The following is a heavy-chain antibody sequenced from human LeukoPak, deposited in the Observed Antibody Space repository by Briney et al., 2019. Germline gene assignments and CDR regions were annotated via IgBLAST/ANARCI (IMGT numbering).Heavy chain of an antibody. CDR2: IYTSGST. Sequence: SETLSLTCTVSGGSISSGSYYWSWIRQPAGKGLEWIGRIYTSGSTNYNPSLKSRVTISVDTSKNQVSLKLSSVTAADTAVYYCARAGWFGEAWGQGTLVTVSS. J-gene: IGHJ5*02. V-gene: IGHV4-61*02. CDR3: ARAGWFGEA. D-gene: IGHD3-10*01. CDR1: GGSISSGSYY.